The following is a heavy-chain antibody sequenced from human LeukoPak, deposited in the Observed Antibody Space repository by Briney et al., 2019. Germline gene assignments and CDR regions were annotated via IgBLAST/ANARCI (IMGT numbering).Heavy chain of an antibody. CDR1: GGSISSGGYY. CDR2: IYYSGST. D-gene: IGHD2-21*02. V-gene: IGHV4-61*08. CDR3: ARDLSGDESDWFDP. Sequence: SSETLSLTCTVSGGSISSGGYYWSWIRQPPGKGLEWIGYIYYSGSTNYNPSLKSRVTISVDTSKNQFSLKLSSVTAADTAVYYCARDLSGDESDWFDPWGQGTLVTVSS. J-gene: IGHJ5*02.